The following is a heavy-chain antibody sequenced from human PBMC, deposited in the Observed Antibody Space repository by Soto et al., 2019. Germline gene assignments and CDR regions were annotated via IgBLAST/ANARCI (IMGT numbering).Heavy chain of an antibody. CDR1: GFTFSSYA. D-gene: IGHD3-22*01. V-gene: IGHV3-30-3*01. CDR2: ISYDGGNK. J-gene: IGHJ4*02. CDR3: ARTMGYYYDSSGYYDY. Sequence: PGGSLRLSCAASGFTFSSYAMHWVRQAPGKGLEWVAVISYDGGNKYYADSVKGRFTISRDNSKNTLYLQMNSLRAEDTAVYYCARTMGYYYDSSGYYDYWGQGTLVTVSS.